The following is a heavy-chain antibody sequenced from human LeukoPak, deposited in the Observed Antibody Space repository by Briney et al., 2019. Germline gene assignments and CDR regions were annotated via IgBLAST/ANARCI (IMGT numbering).Heavy chain of an antibody. CDR2: TYDGVST. CDR3: ARGTEMTPIPGY. D-gene: IGHD5-24*01. CDR1: TGSMSGYY. Sequence: SENLSLTCTVSTGSMSGYYRTWIRQPAGKGLEWIGRTYDGVSTYYNPSLESRVTISFDTSNNQFSLRMTSVTASDTAVYYCARGTEMTPIPGYWGRGTLVSVSS. V-gene: IGHV4-4*07. J-gene: IGHJ4*02.